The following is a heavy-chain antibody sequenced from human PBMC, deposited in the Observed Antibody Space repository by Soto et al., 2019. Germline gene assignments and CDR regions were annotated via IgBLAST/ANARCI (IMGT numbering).Heavy chain of an antibody. J-gene: IGHJ4*02. V-gene: IGHV1-18*01. CDR1: GYSFATYS. D-gene: IGHD2-15*01. CDR2: ITPYNGDT. Sequence: QVQLLQSGAEVKEPGASVKVSCKASGYSFATYSISWVRQAPGQGLEWMGWITPYNGDTNYAQKLQVRVTMTTDTSTSTAYMEVRSLRSDDTAVYYCARLAPCSGGTCYSRPLDYWGQGALVTVSS. CDR3: ARLAPCSGGTCYSRPLDY.